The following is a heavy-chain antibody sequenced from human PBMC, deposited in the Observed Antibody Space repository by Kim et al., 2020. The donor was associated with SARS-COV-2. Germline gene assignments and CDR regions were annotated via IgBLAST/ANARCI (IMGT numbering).Heavy chain of an antibody. CDR3: ARRLSNTSGWGSHYCDL. J-gene: IGHJ4*02. CDR1: GGSFSGYY. D-gene: IGHD3-10*01. V-gene: IGHV4-34*01. Sequence: SETLSLTCAVYGGSFSGYYWSWIRQPPGKGLEWIGEINHSGRTNYNPPLKSRVTISIDTSKNQFSLKLTSVTAADTAVYYCARRLSNTSGWGSHYCDLWGQGNLVTVSS. CDR2: INHSGRT.